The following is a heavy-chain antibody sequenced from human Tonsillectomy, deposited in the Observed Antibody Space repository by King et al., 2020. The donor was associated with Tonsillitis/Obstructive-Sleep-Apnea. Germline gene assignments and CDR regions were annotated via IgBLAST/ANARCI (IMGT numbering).Heavy chain of an antibody. CDR1: GFTFDDYA. D-gene: IGHD3-10*01. CDR2: ISGNSGSI. Sequence: QLVQSGGGLVQPGRSLRLSCAASGFTFDDYAMHWVRQAPGKGLEWVSGISGNSGSIGYADSVKGRFTISRDNAKNSLYLQMNSLRAEDTALYYCAKEGGPWFGEPYFDYWGQGTLVTVSS. V-gene: IGHV3-9*01. CDR3: AKEGGPWFGEPYFDY. J-gene: IGHJ4*02.